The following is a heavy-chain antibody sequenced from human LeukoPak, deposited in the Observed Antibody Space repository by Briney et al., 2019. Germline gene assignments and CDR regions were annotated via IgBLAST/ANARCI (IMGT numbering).Heavy chain of an antibody. J-gene: IGHJ4*02. D-gene: IGHD3-10*01. V-gene: IGHV3-23*01. CDR1: GFTFSRYA. Sequence: QAGGSLRLSCAASGFTFSRYAMSWARQAPGEGREGVSHISGSGGSTYYADSVKGRFTISRDNANTALYLQMNGLRAEDTAVYYCAKAPSGTPFDFWGQGTLVTVSS. CDR2: ISGSGGST. CDR3: AKAPSGTPFDF.